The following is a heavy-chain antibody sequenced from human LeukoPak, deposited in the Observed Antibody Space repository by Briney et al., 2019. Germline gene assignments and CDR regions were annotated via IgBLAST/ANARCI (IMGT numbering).Heavy chain of an antibody. CDR3: AKASSSWSLFDP. V-gene: IGHV4-59*11. D-gene: IGHD6-6*01. CDR1: AGSISSHY. CDR2: IYYSGST. Sequence: SHSLSPTRTVAAGSISSHYWSWIRQPPRKGLGWIGYIYYSGSTNYHPSLKSRVTLSVDTSKTQFCLKLSSVTAADTAVYYCAKASSSWSLFDPWGQGTRVTVSS. J-gene: IGHJ5*02.